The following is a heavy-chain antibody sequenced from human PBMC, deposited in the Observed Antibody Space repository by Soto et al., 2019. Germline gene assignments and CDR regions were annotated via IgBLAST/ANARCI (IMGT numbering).Heavy chain of an antibody. CDR3: ARRPLVRGIIPYYFDS. V-gene: IGHV4-39*01. D-gene: IGHD3-10*01. CDR2: IYYSGSA. CDR1: GGSINNSSFY. Sequence: LQLQESGPGLVKPSETLSLTCTVSGGSINNSSFYWGWVRQPPGKRLEWIGSIYYSGSAYYNPSLKSRLTISVDTSKNQFSLNLSSVTAADTAMYFCARRPLVRGIIPYYFDSWGQGTLVTVSS. J-gene: IGHJ4*02.